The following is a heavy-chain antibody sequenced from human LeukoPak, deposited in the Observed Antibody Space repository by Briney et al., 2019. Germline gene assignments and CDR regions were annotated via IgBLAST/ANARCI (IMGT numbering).Heavy chain of an antibody. Sequence: GGSLRLSCAASGFPFSSYSMTWVRQAPGKGLEWVANIKPDGTTKFYVDSVKGRFTISRDNALNSLYLQMNSLRAEDTAIYYCAKDRAAAAPYYFDYWGQGTLVTVSS. V-gene: IGHV3-7*03. CDR3: AKDRAAAAPYYFDY. CDR2: IKPDGTTK. J-gene: IGHJ4*02. D-gene: IGHD6-13*01. CDR1: GFPFSSYS.